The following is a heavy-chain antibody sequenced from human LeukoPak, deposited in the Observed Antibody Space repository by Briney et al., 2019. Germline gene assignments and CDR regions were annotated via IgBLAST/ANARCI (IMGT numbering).Heavy chain of an antibody. J-gene: IGHJ4*02. Sequence: GGSLRLSCAASGFTFSNYWMTWVRQAPGKGLEWVANIHRDGSEKKYVESVKGRFTISRDNAKNSLYLQMNSLRAEDTAVYYCARGGSESDYWGQGTLVTVSS. CDR1: GFTFSNYW. CDR3: ARGGSESDY. V-gene: IGHV3-7*01. CDR2: IHRDGSEK.